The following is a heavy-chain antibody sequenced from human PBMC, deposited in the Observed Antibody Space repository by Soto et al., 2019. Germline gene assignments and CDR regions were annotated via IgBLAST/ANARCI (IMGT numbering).Heavy chain of an antibody. D-gene: IGHD3-22*01. V-gene: IGHV3-48*03. CDR2: ISSSGSTI. J-gene: IGHJ5*02. CDR3: ARGGDSPMGWFDP. CDR1: GFTFSSYE. Sequence: EVQLVESGGGLVQPGGSLRLSCAASGFTFSSYEMNWVRQAPGKGLEWVSYISSSGSTIYYADSVKGRFTISRDNAKNSLYLQMNSLRAEDTAVYYCARGGDSPMGWFDPWGQGTLVTVSS.